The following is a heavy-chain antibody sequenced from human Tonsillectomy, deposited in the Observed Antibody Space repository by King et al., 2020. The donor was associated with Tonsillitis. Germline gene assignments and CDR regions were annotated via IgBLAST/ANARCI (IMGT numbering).Heavy chain of an antibody. J-gene: IGHJ4*02. CDR2: ISSRGGTTI. CDR3: ARLYCSTTSCLLDY. CDR1: GFTFSSYE. Sequence: VQLVESGGGLVQPGGSLRLSCAASGFTFSSYEMTWVRQAPGKGLEGVSYISSRGGTTIFYVYSVKGRFTISRDNAKKSLYLQMDGLTAEDTAIYYCARLYCSTTSCLLDYWGQGTQVTVSS. V-gene: IGHV3-48*03. D-gene: IGHD2-2*01.